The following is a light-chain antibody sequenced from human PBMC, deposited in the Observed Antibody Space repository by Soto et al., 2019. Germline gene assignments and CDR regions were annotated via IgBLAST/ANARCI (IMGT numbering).Light chain of an antibody. V-gene: IGLV2-23*01. Sequence: QSALTQPASVSGSPGQSITISCTGTSSDVGSYNLVSWYQQHPGKAPKLMIYEGRKRPSGVSHRFSGSKSGNTASLTISGLQADDEADYYCCSYAGSSTYVVFGGGTKLTVL. J-gene: IGLJ2*01. CDR1: SSDVGSYNL. CDR2: EGR. CDR3: CSYAGSSTYVV.